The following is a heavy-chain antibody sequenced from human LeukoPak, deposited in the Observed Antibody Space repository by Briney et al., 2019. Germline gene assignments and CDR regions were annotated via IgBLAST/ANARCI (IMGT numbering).Heavy chain of an antibody. V-gene: IGHV1-24*01. D-gene: IGHD3-22*01. CDR3: ATYYYDSSGYGVY. CDR2: FDPEDGET. Sequence: GASVKVSCKVSGYTLTELSMHWVRQAPGKGLEWMGGFDPEDGETIYAQKFQGRVTMTEDTSTDTAYMDLSSLRSEDTAVYYCATYYYDSSGYGVYWGQGTLVTVSS. J-gene: IGHJ4*02. CDR1: GYTLTELS.